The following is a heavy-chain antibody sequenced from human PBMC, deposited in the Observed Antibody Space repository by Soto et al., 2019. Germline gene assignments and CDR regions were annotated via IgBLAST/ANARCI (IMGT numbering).Heavy chain of an antibody. CDR3: ATNPEVYSSGWYSSVGAFDI. J-gene: IGHJ3*02. V-gene: IGHV1-18*01. CDR2: ISAYNGNT. D-gene: IGHD6-19*01. CDR1: GYTFTSYG. Sequence: QVQLVQSGAEVKKPGASVKVSCKASGYTFTSYGISWVRQAPGQGLEWMGWISAYNGNTNYAQKLQGRVTMTTDTSTSTAYMELRSLRSDDTAVYYCATNPEVYSSGWYSSVGAFDIWGQGTMVTVSS.